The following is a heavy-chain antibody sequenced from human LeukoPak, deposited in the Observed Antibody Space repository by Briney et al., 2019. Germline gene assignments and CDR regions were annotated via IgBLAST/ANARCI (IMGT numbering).Heavy chain of an antibody. V-gene: IGHV4-59*11. Sequence: SETLSLTCTVSGVSISSHYWSWIRQPPGKGLEWMGYIYYSGSTNYNPSLKSRVTISVDTSKNQFSLKLSSVTAADTAVYYCARVYYDFWSGYSFYFDYWGQGTLVTVSS. CDR1: GVSISSHY. CDR2: IYYSGST. J-gene: IGHJ4*02. D-gene: IGHD3-3*01. CDR3: ARVYYDFWSGYSFYFDY.